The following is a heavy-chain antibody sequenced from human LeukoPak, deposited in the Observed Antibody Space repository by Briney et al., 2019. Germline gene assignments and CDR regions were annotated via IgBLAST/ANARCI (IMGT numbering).Heavy chain of an antibody. V-gene: IGHV4-38-2*01. J-gene: IGHJ4*02. CDR2: INHSGST. CDR3: ARGAPHGYCSGRSCYSDY. CDR1: GYSISSGFY. Sequence: SETLSLTCAVSGYSISSGFYWGWIRQPPGKGLEWIGEINHSGSTNYTPSLKSRVTISVDTSKNQFSLKLSSVTAADTAVYYCARGAPHGYCSGRSCYSDYWGQGTLVTVSS. D-gene: IGHD2-15*01.